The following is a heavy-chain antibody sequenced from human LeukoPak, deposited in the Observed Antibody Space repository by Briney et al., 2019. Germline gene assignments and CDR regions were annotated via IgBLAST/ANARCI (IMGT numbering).Heavy chain of an antibody. V-gene: IGHV4-34*01. J-gene: IGHJ3*02. CDR2: INHSGST. CDR3: GGYCSGGSCQDLDI. CDR1: GGSFSGYY. Sequence: SETLSLTCAVYGGSFSGYYWSWIRQPPGKGLEWIGEINHSGSTNYNPSLKSRVTISVDTSKNQFSLKLSSVTAADTAVYYCGGYCSGGSCQDLDIWGQGTMVTVSS. D-gene: IGHD2-15*01.